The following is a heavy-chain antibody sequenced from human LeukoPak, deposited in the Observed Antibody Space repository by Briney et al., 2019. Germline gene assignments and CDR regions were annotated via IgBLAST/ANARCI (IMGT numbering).Heavy chain of an antibody. CDR3: ARGIGWFLH. D-gene: IGHD3-3*02. V-gene: IGHV4-59*01. J-gene: IGHJ5*02. CDR1: DGSISSNY. CDR2: IYFRGGT. Sequence: SETLSLTCTVSDGSISSNYWSWIRQPPGKGLEWIGNIYFRGGTDYNPALKSRVTISVDTSTNQISLQVTSVTAADTAVYYCARGIGWFLHWGQGTLVTASP.